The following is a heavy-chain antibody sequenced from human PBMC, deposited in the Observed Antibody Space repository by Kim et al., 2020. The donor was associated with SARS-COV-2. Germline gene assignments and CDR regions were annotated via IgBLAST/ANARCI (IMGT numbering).Heavy chain of an antibody. Sequence: GGSLRLSCAASGFTFSSYSMNWVRQAPGKGLEWVSYISGSSRTIYYADSVKGRFTISRDIAKNSLFLQMNSLRDEDTAVYYGATEVIITSGGFDYWGQGT. CDR3: ATEVIITSGGFDY. J-gene: IGHJ4*02. CDR2: ISGSSRTI. CDR1: GFTFSSYS. D-gene: IGHD3-10*01. V-gene: IGHV3-48*02.